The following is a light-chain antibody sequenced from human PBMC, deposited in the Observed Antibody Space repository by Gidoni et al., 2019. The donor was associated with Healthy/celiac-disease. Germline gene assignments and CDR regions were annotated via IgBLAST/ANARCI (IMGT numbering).Light chain of an antibody. CDR1: QSLLHSNGYNY. J-gene: IGKJ1*01. Sequence: DIAMTQSPLSRPVTPGEPASISCRTSQSLLHSNGYNYLDWYLQKPGQSPQLLIYLGFNRASGVPDRFSGSGSGTDFTLKISRVEAEDVGVYYCMQALQTRTFGQGTKVEIK. CDR3: MQALQTRT. V-gene: IGKV2-28*01. CDR2: LGF.